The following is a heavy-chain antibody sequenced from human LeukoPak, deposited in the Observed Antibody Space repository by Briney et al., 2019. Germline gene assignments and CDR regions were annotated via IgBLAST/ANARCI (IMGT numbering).Heavy chain of an antibody. CDR3: ARGGGLDV. J-gene: IGHJ6*02. CDR1: GFTFSSYW. Sequence: GGSLRLSCAASGFTFSSYWMNWARQAPGKGLGWVASINHNGNVNYYVDSVKGRFTISRDNAKNSLYLQMSNLRAEDTAVYFCARGGGLDVWGQGATVTVSS. D-gene: IGHD3-16*01. CDR2: INHNGNVN. V-gene: IGHV3-7*03.